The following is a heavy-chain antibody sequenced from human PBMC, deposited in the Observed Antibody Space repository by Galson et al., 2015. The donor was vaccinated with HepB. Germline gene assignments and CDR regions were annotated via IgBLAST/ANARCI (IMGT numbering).Heavy chain of an antibody. CDR2: MKSNSDT. Sequence: SVKVSCKASGYTFTSYDINWVRQATGQGLEWMGSMKSNSDTAYAPKFQGRVTMTRDISISTAYMELSSLRSEDTSVYYCARGGLNWVDSWGQGTLVIVSS. CDR1: GYTFTSYD. CDR3: ARGGLNWVDS. J-gene: IGHJ5*01. V-gene: IGHV1-8*01.